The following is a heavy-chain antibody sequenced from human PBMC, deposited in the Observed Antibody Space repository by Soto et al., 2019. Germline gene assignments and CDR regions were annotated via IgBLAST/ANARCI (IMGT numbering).Heavy chain of an antibody. Sequence: QVQLQESGPGLVKPSETLSLTCTVSGGSISTHHWTWIRQPPRKGLEWIGYIYDSGSTKYNPSLSSRVTISMDTSRHQFSRRLSFVTAADTAIYYCATLPRGNPFGWFDYWGQGSLVTVSS. CDR1: GGSISTHH. CDR3: ATLPRGNPFGWFDY. V-gene: IGHV4-59*11. D-gene: IGHD5-18*01. J-gene: IGHJ4*02. CDR2: IYDSGST.